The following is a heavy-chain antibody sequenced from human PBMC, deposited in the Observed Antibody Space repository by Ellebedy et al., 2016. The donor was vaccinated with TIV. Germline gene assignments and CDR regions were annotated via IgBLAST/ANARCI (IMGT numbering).Heavy chain of an antibody. CDR3: ARAMDV. V-gene: IGHV3-7*03. CDR1: GFTFSSYW. Sequence: GESLKISCAASGFTFSSYWMNWVRQSPGKGLEWVANINQDGSVKHYVDSVKGRFTISRDNAKNSLYLQMNSLRAEDTAVYHCARAMDVWGQGTTVTVSS. J-gene: IGHJ6*02. CDR2: INQDGSVK.